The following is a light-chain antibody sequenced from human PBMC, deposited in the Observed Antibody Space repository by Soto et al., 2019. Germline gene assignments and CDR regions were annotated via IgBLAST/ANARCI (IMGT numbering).Light chain of an antibody. V-gene: IGKV3D-11*02. CDR2: GAS. CDR3: QQRKNWQVT. Sequence: IVLTQSPGTLSLSPWERDNFSCRASQSVSSNLAWYQQKPGQAPRLLIYGASNRATGIPARFSGSGSGTDFTLTISSLEPEDFAVYYCQQRKNWQVTFGQGTRLAIK. J-gene: IGKJ5*01. CDR1: QSVSSN.